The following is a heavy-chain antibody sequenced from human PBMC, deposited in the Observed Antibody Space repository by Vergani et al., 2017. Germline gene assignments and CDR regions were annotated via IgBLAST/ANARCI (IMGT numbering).Heavy chain of an antibody. CDR1: GGPFKNSA. CDR2: IITFFGTT. D-gene: IGHD3-3*01. Sequence: QVQLVQSGAEVKKPGSSVKVSCKASGGPFKNSAFSWVRQVPGQGLEWMGRIITFFGTTDYAQKSQGRFTIIADEFTKTVDMQLSNLRSEDTAVYYCASRDITIFGVVIIRGYYYYGMDVWGQGTTVTVSS. V-gene: IGHV1-69*13. J-gene: IGHJ6*02. CDR3: ASRDITIFGVVIIRGYYYYGMDV.